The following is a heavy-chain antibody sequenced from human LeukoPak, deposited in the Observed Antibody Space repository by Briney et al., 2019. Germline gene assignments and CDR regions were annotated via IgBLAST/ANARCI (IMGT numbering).Heavy chain of an antibody. CDR1: GFTFSDYY. Sequence: PGGSLRLSCAASGFTFSDYYMSWIRQAPGKGLEWVSYISSSSTIYYADSVKGRFTISRDNAKNSLYLQMNSLRAEDTAVYYCAHARDSSGWYGGFDYWGQGTLVTVSS. V-gene: IGHV3-11*01. J-gene: IGHJ4*02. CDR3: AHARDSSGWYGGFDY. D-gene: IGHD6-19*01. CDR2: ISSSSTI.